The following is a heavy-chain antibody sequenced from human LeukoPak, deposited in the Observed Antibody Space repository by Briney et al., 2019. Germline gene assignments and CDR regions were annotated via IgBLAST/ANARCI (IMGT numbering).Heavy chain of an antibody. CDR2: IYYSGST. D-gene: IGHD6-13*01. Sequence: PSETLSLTCTVSGGSISSYYWSWIRQPPGKGLEWIGYIYYSGSTNYNPSLKSRVTISVDTSKNQFSLKLSSVTAADTAVYYCAREWAAGLDYWGQGTLVTVSS. CDR1: GGSISSYY. J-gene: IGHJ4*02. V-gene: IGHV4-59*01. CDR3: AREWAAGLDY.